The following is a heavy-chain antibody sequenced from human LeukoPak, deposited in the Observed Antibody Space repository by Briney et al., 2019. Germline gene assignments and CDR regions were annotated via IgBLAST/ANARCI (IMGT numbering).Heavy chain of an antibody. D-gene: IGHD2-21*02. CDR3: ARETYCGGDCYVQYYFDY. CDR2: ISSSSSYI. J-gene: IGHJ4*02. V-gene: IGHV3-21*01. CDR1: GFTFSIYS. Sequence: GGSLRLSCAASGFTFSIYSMNWVRQAPGKGLEWVSSISSSSSYIYYADSVKGRFTISRDNAKNSLYLQTNSLRAEDTAVYYCARETYCGGDCYVQYYFDYWGQGTLVTVSS.